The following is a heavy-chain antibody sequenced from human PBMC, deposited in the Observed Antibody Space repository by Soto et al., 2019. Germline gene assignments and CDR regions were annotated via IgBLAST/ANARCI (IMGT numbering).Heavy chain of an antibody. CDR3: ARLTAMVTYYFDY. V-gene: IGHV4-39*01. CDR1: GGSISSSSYY. D-gene: IGHD5-18*01. CDR2: IYYSGST. Sequence: PSETLSLTCTVSGGSISSSSYYWGWIRLPPGKGLEWIGSIYYSGSTYYNPSLKSRVTISVDTSKNQFSLKLSSVTAADTAVYYCARLTAMVTYYFDYWGQGTLVTVSS. J-gene: IGHJ4*02.